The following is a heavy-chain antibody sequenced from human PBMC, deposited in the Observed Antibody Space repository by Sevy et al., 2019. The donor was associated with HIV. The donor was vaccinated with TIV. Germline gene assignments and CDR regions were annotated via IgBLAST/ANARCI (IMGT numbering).Heavy chain of an antibody. CDR2: INAGNGNT. V-gene: IGHV1-3*01. CDR3: ARVRNPLIVLMVYAFDY. Sequence: ASVKVSCKASGYTFTSYAMHWVRQAPGQRLEWMGWINAGNGNTKYSQKFQGRVTITRDTSVSTAYMELSSLRSEDTAVYYCARVRNPLIVLMVYAFDYWGQGTLVTVSS. D-gene: IGHD2-8*01. J-gene: IGHJ4*02. CDR1: GYTFTSYA.